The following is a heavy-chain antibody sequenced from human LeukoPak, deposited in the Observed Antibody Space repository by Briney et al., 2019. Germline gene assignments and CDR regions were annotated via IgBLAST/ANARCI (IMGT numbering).Heavy chain of an antibody. CDR1: SFAFSSYS. Sequence: GWSLRLSCAASSFAFSSYSMHWVRQAPGKGLXXXXVISSRGTITYYADSVKGRVTISRDNSKNTLYLQMNSLRAEDTAVYYCARDGDIADAIYFDYWGQGTLVSVSS. D-gene: IGHD6-13*01. V-gene: IGHV3-30*04. CDR3: ARDGDIADAIYFDY. J-gene: IGHJ4*02. CDR2: ISSRGTIT.